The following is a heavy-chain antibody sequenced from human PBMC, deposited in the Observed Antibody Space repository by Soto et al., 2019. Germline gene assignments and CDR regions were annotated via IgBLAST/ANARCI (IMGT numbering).Heavy chain of an antibody. Sequence: QVQLVQSGAEVKKPGASVKVSCKASGYTFSDYAITWVRQAPGQGLEWMGWISAYNGNTKYAQKFQGRVTMTTDTSTNTAHMELRSLGSDDTAVYYCARAGPSSTVYALILHWFDTWGQGTLVTVSS. D-gene: IGHD2-8*01. CDR1: GYTFSDYA. J-gene: IGHJ5*02. CDR2: ISAYNGNT. V-gene: IGHV1-18*04. CDR3: ARAGPSSTVYALILHWFDT.